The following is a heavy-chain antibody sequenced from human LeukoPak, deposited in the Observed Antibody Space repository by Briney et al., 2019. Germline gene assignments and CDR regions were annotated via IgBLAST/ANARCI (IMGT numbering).Heavy chain of an antibody. J-gene: IGHJ4*02. CDR1: GFTFSSYA. V-gene: IGHV3-23*01. D-gene: IGHD6-19*01. CDR2: ISGTGGST. Sequence: GGSLRLSCAASGFTFSSYAMSWVRQAPGKGLEWVSAISGTGGSTYYADSVKGRFTISRDKSKNTLYLQMNSLRAEDTAVYYCAKESRSGWGYYFDYWGQGTLVTVSS. CDR3: AKESRSGWGYYFDY.